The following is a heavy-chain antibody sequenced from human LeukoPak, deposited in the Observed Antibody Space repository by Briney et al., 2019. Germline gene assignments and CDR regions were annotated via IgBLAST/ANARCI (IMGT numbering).Heavy chain of an antibody. Sequence: QPGGSLRLSCEASGFTFGHIWMHWVRQAPGKGLVWVSRTNTDGSSTNYMDSVKGRFTISRDNAKNTIYLQMNSLRAEDTAVYYCVPSDSSGLDWGQGTLVTVSS. J-gene: IGHJ4*02. CDR3: VPSDSSGLD. CDR2: TNTDGSST. V-gene: IGHV3-74*01. CDR1: GFTFGHIW. D-gene: IGHD3-22*01.